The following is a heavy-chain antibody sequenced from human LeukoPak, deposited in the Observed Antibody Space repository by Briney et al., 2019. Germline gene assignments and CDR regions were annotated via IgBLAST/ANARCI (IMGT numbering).Heavy chain of an antibody. Sequence: PGGSLRLSCAASGFTFSSYAMSWVRQAPGKGLEWVSSISGSDGTTYYADSVKGRFTISRDNSKYTLSLQMNSLRAEDTAVYYCGKVDNWKYGHHDYWGKGTLVTVSS. CDR3: GKVDNWKYGHHDY. CDR1: GFTFSSYA. CDR2: ISGSDGTT. J-gene: IGHJ4*02. D-gene: IGHD1-1*01. V-gene: IGHV3-23*01.